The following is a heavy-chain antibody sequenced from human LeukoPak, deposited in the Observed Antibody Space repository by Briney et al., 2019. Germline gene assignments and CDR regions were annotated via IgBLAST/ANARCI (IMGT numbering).Heavy chain of an antibody. D-gene: IGHD3-10*01. V-gene: IGHV3-30*18. J-gene: IGHJ4*02. CDR2: ISYDGSNK. CDR3: AKGWFGEPLDY. Sequence: GRSLRFSCAASGFTFSSHGMHWVRQAPGKGLEWVAVISYDGSNKYYADSVKGRFTISRDHSKSTLYLQMNSLRAGDTAVYYCAKGWFGEPLDYWGQGTLVTVSS. CDR1: GFTFSSHG.